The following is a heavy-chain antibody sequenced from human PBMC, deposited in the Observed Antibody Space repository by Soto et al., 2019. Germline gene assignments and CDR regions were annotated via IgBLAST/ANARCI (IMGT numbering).Heavy chain of an antibody. CDR3: ARGWDTHYYYYVIDV. CDR2: IYYSGST. J-gene: IGHJ6*02. Sequence: QLQLQESGPGLVKPSETLSLTCTVSGGSISSSSYYWGWIRQPPGKGLEWIGSIYYSGSTYYNPSLKSRVTISVDTSKNQFSLKLSSVTAADTAVYYCARGWDTHYYYYVIDVWGQGTTVTVSS. CDR1: GGSISSSSYY. V-gene: IGHV4-39*01. D-gene: IGHD5-18*01.